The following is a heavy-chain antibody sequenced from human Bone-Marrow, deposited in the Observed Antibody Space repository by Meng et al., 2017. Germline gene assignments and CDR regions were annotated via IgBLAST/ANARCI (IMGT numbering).Heavy chain of an antibody. CDR3: AREDILTGYDAFDI. CDR1: GFTFSSYE. CDR2: ISSSGSTI. J-gene: IGHJ3*02. D-gene: IGHD3-9*01. Sequence: GGSLRLSCAASGFTFSSYELNWVRQAPGKGLEWVSYISSSGSTIYYADSVKGRFTISRDNAKNSLYLQMNSLRAEDTAVYYCAREDILTGYDAFDIWGHGTMVTVSS. V-gene: IGHV3-48*03.